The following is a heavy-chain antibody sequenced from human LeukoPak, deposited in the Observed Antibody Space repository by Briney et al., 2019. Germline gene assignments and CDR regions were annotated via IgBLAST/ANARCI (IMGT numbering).Heavy chain of an antibody. CDR2: IYHIGST. D-gene: IGHD3-10*01. J-gene: IGHJ4*02. Sequence: SETLSLTCAVSGYSISSGYYWGWIRQPPGKGLEWIGSIYHIGSTYYNPSLKSRVTISVDTSKNQFSLKLSSVTAADTAVYYCATEIRGVINYYFDYWGQGTLVTVSS. CDR3: ATEIRGVINYYFDY. CDR1: GYSISSGYY. V-gene: IGHV4-38-2*01.